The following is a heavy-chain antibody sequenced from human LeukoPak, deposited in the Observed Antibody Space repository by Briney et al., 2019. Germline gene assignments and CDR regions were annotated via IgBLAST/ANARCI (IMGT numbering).Heavy chain of an antibody. CDR2: ILYDGSNK. CDR1: GFTFSSYS. CDR3: ARVFSGSYPDY. V-gene: IGHV3-30-3*01. Sequence: GGSLRLSCAASGFTFSSYSMHWVRQAPGKGLEWVAVILYDGSNKYYADSVKGRFTISRDNSKNTLYLQMNSLRPEDTAVYYCARVFSGSYPDYWGQGTLVTVSS. J-gene: IGHJ4*02. D-gene: IGHD1-26*01.